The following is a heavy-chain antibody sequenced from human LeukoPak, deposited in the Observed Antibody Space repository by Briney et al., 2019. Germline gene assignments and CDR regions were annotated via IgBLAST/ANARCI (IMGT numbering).Heavy chain of an antibody. CDR1: GGSISSYY. V-gene: IGHV4-59*08. CDR3: ARHADVLRYFDWSTDPGEGWFDP. CDR2: IYYSGST. D-gene: IGHD3-9*01. Sequence: SETLSLTCTVSGGSISSYYWSWIRQPAGKGLEWIGYIYYSGSTNYNPSLKSRVTISVDTSKNQFSLKLSSVTAADTAVYYCARHADVLRYFDWSTDPGEGWFDPWGQGTLVTVSS. J-gene: IGHJ5*02.